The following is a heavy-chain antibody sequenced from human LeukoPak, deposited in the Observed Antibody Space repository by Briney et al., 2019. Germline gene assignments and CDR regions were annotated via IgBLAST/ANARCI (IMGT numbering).Heavy chain of an antibody. D-gene: IGHD3-22*01. CDR1: GYTFSGHY. CDR2: INPNSGGT. Sequence: ASVKVSCKASGYTFSGHYLSWVRQAPGQGLEWMGWINPNSGGTSYPQKFQGRVTMTRDTSISTVYMELSRLRSDDTAVYYCARFDFHDSSGYYLSGYWGQGTQVTVSS. V-gene: IGHV1-2*02. CDR3: ARFDFHDSSGYYLSGY. J-gene: IGHJ4*02.